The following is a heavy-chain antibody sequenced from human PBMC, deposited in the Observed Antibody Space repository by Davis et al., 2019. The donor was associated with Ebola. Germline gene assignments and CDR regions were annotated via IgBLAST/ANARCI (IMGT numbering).Heavy chain of an antibody. CDR3: ARDFGYCSGGSCPLDY. V-gene: IGHV4-4*02. CDR2: IYHSGST. CDR1: GGSISSSNW. J-gene: IGHJ4*02. Sequence: MPGGSLRLSCTVSGGSISSSNWWSWVRQPPGKGLEWIGEIYHSGSTNYNPSLKRRVTISVDKSKNQFSLKLSSVTAADTAVYYCARDFGYCSGGSCPLDYWGQGTLVTVSS. D-gene: IGHD2-15*01.